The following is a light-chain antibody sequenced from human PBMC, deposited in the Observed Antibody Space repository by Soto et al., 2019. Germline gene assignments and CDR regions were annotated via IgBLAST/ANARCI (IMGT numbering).Light chain of an antibody. J-gene: IGKJ5*01. CDR3: QQYGTSEII. V-gene: IGKV3-15*01. CDR2: GAS. CDR1: QSVSNN. Sequence: EIVMTQSPATLSVSPGESATLSCRASQSVSNNLTWYQQKPGQPPRLLIYGASTRATGVPGRFSGSGSGTDFTLTISRLEPEDSAVFFCQQYGTSEIIFGQGTRLEIK.